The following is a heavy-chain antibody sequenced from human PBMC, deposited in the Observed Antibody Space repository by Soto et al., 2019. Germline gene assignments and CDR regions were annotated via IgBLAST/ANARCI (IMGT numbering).Heavy chain of an antibody. CDR1: GFTFSSYA. CDR2: ISYDGSNK. V-gene: IGHV3-30-3*01. Sequence: GGSLRLSCAASGFTFSSYAMHWVRQAPGKGLEWVAVISYDGSNKYYADSVKGRFTISRDNSKNTLYLQMNGLRAGDTAVYYCAREVLAVDAFDIWGQGTMVTVSS. D-gene: IGHD3-3*01. CDR3: AREVLAVDAFDI. J-gene: IGHJ3*02.